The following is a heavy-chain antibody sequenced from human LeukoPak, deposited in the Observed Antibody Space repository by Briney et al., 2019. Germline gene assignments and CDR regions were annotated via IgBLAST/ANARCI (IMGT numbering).Heavy chain of an antibody. CDR2: ISGSGGST. D-gene: IGHD6-19*01. CDR1: GFTFXSYA. J-gene: IGHJ5*02. V-gene: IGHV3-23*01. CDR3: AKDRGSGWYNWFDP. Sequence: SXRLSXAXXGFTFXSYAMSWVRQAPGKGLEWVSAISGSGGSTYYADSVKGRFTISRDNSKNTLYLQMNSLRAEDTAVYYCAKDRGSGWYNWFDPWGQGTLVTVSS.